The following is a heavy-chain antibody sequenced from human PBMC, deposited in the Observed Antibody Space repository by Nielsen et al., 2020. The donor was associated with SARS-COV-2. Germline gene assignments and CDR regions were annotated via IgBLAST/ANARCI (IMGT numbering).Heavy chain of an antibody. D-gene: IGHD6-13*01. Sequence: GSLRLSCAVSGVSIGSSNWWSWVRQPPGEGLEWIGQIYESGSTNYNPSLKSRITMSLDKSRNQFALRLISVTAADTAVYYCASRLYTNSWPADYWGHGILVSVSS. CDR3: ASRLYTNSWPADY. J-gene: IGHJ4*01. V-gene: IGHV4-4*02. CDR1: GVSIGSSNW. CDR2: IYESGST.